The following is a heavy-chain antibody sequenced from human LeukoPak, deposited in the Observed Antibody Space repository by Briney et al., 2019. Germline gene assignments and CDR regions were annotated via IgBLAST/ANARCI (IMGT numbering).Heavy chain of an antibody. CDR3: ARSPYQPTLWWYFDL. V-gene: IGHV4-59*01. D-gene: IGHD2-2*01. CDR1: GGSISSYY. Sequence: SETLSLTCTVSGGSISSYYWSWIRQPPGKGLVWIGNIYYRGNTNYNPSLKSRVTSTVDTSKNKFALKVTSVPAADPAVYYCARSPYQPTLWWYFDLWGRGTSVTVSS. CDR2: IYYRGNT. J-gene: IGHJ2*01.